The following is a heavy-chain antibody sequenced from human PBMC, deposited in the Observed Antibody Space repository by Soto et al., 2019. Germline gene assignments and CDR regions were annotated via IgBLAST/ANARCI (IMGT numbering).Heavy chain of an antibody. CDR2: IKQDGSEK. J-gene: IGHJ6*02. CDR1: GFTFSSYW. D-gene: IGHD5-18*01. Sequence: PGGSLRLSCAASGFTFSSYWMSWVRQAPGKGLEWVANIKQDGSEKYYVDSVKGRFTISRDNAKNSLYLQMNSLRDEDTAVYYCARDGVQGYSYAPYYYYGMDVWGQGTTVTVSS. V-gene: IGHV3-7*01. CDR3: ARDGVQGYSYAPYYYYGMDV.